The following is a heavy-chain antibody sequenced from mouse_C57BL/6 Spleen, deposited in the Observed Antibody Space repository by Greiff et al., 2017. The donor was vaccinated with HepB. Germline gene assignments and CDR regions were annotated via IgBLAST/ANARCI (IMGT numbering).Heavy chain of an antibody. CDR3: ARNYYSKYCYDMDY. D-gene: IGHD2-5*01. V-gene: IGHV5-17*01. CDR1: GFTFSDYG. J-gene: IGHJ4*01. CDR2: ISRGSSTI. Sequence: EVQRVESGGGLVKPGGSLKLSCAASGFTFSDYGMHWVRQAPEKGLEWVAYISRGSSTIYYADTVKGRFTISRDNAKNTLFLQMTSLRSEDTARYYWARNYYSKYCYDMDYWGQGTSVTVAA.